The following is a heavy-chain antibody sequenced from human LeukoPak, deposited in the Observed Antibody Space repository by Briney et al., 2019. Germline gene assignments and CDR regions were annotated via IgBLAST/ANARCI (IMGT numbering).Heavy chain of an antibody. CDR3: ARGLTNYYGSGSYYLDY. CDR1: GGSISSYY. CDR2: INHSGST. Sequence: SETLSLTCTVSGGSISSYYWSWIRQPPGKGLEWIGEINHSGSTNYNPSLKSRVAISVDTSKNQFSLKLSSVTAADTAVYYCARGLTNYYGSGSYYLDYWGQGTLVTVSS. V-gene: IGHV4-34*01. J-gene: IGHJ4*02. D-gene: IGHD3-10*01.